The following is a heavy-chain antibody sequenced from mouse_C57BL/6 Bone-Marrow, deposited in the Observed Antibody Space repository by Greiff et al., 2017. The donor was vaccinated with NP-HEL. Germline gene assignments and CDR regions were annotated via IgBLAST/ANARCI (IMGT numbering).Heavy chain of an antibody. Sequence: EVKLVESGGGLVKPGGSLKLSCAASGFTFSDYGMHWVRQAPEKGLEWVAYISSGSSTIYYVDTVKGRFTISRDNAKNTLFLQMTSLRSEDTAMYYCARGLGRDAMDYWGQGTSVTVSS. V-gene: IGHV5-17*01. CDR3: ARGLGRDAMDY. CDR2: ISSGSSTI. CDR1: GFTFSDYG. D-gene: IGHD4-1*01. J-gene: IGHJ4*01.